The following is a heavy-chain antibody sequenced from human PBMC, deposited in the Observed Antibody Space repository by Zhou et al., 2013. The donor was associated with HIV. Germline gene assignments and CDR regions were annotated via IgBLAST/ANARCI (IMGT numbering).Heavy chain of an antibody. D-gene: IGHD1-1*01. J-gene: IGHJ4*02. CDR2: VHPGDGET. CDR3: ATLAGTTYAPLDY. CDR1: GSTFNAYY. Sequence: EVQLVQSGADVKKPGTTLKISCKISGSTFNAYYIYWVRQAPAKGLEWVGLVHPGDGETAYAARFQGRVTITADMSTETTYMEVSGLRSEDTAVYYCATLAGTTYAPLDYWGQGTLVTVAS. V-gene: IGHV1-69-2*01.